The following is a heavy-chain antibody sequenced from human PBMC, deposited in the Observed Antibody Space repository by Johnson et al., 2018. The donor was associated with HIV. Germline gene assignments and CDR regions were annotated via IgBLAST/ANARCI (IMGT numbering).Heavy chain of an antibody. D-gene: IGHD3-22*01. Sequence: VQLVESGGGLVQPGGSLRLSCAVSGFTFRSYWMTWVRQAPGTGLEWVTNIKQDGSEKYYVDSVKGRFTISRANAKNSLYLQMNSLRAQDTALYYCARTITMIVVDIKSNNDALDIWGQGTMVTVSS. CDR2: IKQDGSEK. CDR1: GFTFRSYW. CDR3: ARTITMIVVDIKSNNDALDI. V-gene: IGHV3-7*03. J-gene: IGHJ3*02.